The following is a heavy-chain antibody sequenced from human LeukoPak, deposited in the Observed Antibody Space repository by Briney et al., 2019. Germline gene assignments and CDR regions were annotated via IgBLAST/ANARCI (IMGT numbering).Heavy chain of an antibody. D-gene: IGHD1-1*01. CDR1: GGSISSGDYY. V-gene: IGHV4-30-4*01. CDR2: ISYSGNT. Sequence: SQTLSLTCTVSGGSISSGDYYWSWNRQPQGKGLVWIGFISYSGNTSYTPSLQSRVSASVDTSKNHFSLKLTSVTAADTAVYYCARTASGTTYYFDYWGQGTLVTVSS. J-gene: IGHJ4*02. CDR3: ARTASGTTYYFDY.